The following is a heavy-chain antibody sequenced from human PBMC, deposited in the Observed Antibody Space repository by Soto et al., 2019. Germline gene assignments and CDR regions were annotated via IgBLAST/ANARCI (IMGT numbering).Heavy chain of an antibody. Sequence: ASVKVSCKVSGYTLTELSMHWVRQAPGKGLEWMGGFDPEDGETIYAQKFQGRVTMTEDTSTGTAYMELSSLRSEDTAVYYCATDLYAVARDSSGYYKDVWGQGTTVTVSS. J-gene: IGHJ6*02. CDR3: ATDLYAVARDSSGYYKDV. CDR2: FDPEDGET. D-gene: IGHD3-22*01. V-gene: IGHV1-24*01. CDR1: GYTLTELS.